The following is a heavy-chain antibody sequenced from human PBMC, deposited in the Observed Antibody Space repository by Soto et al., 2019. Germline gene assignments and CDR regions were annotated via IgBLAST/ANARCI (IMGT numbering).Heavy chain of an antibody. V-gene: IGHV4-59*08. Sequence: PSETLSLTCTVAGGSISSYNWSWIGEPPGKGLEWIGYIYYSGSTNYNPSLKSRVTISVDTSKNQFSLKLSSVTAADTAVYYCARYRGHYYGSDHYDAFDIWGQGTMVT. D-gene: IGHD3-10*01. J-gene: IGHJ3*02. CDR1: GGSISSYN. CDR2: IYYSGST. CDR3: ARYRGHYYGSDHYDAFDI.